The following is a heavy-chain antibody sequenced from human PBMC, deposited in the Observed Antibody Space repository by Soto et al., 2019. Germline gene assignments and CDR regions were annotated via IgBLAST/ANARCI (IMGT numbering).Heavy chain of an antibody. V-gene: IGHV1-69*01. CDR3: ASRTYYSDSSGYYSNWFDP. CDR2: IIPIFGTA. J-gene: IGHJ5*02. CDR1: GGTFSSYA. D-gene: IGHD3-22*01. Sequence: QVQLVQSGAEVKKPGSSVKVSCKASGGTFSSYAISWVRQAPGQGLEWMGGIIPIFGTANYAQKFQGRVTITADESTSTAYMELSSLRSEDTAVYYCASRTYYSDSSGYYSNWFDPWGQGTLVTVSS.